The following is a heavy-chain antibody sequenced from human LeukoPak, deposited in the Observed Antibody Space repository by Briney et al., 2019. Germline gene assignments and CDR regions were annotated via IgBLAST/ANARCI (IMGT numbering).Heavy chain of an antibody. D-gene: IGHD3-22*01. J-gene: IGHJ3*02. CDR2: IRYDGSNK. Sequence: PGGSLRLSCAASGFTFSSYGMHWVRQAPGKGLEWVAFIRYDGSNKYYADSVKGRFTISRDNSKNTLYLQMNSLRAEVTAVYYCAKGRHYYDSTRPWDIWGQGTMVTVSS. CDR1: GFTFSSYG. CDR3: AKGRHYYDSTRPWDI. V-gene: IGHV3-30*02.